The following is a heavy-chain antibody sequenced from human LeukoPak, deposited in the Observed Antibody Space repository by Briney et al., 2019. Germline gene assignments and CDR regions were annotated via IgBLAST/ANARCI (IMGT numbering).Heavy chain of an antibody. Sequence: SETLSLTCTVSGGSISSYYWSWIRQPPGKGLEWIGYIYYSGSTNYNPSLKSRVTISVDTSKNQFSLKLSSVTAADTAVYYCARATLYPLIDYWGQGTLVTVSS. D-gene: IGHD5-12*01. V-gene: IGHV4-59*01. J-gene: IGHJ4*02. CDR1: GGSISSYY. CDR3: ARATLYPLIDY. CDR2: IYYSGST.